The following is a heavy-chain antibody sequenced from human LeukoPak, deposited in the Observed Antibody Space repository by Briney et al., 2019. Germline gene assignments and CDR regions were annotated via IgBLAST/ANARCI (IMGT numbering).Heavy chain of an antibody. CDR2: IYYSGST. J-gene: IGHJ3*02. V-gene: IGHV4-61*01. D-gene: IGHD3-22*01. CDR1: GGSISSGSYY. CDR3: ARDLGPTVYYYDSSGYPGAFDI. Sequence: SETLSLTCTVSGGSISSGSYYWSWIRQPPGKGLEWIGYIYYSGSTNYNPSLKSRVTISVDTSKNQFSLKLSSVTAADTAVYYCARDLGPTVYYYDSSGYPGAFDIWGQGTMVTVSS.